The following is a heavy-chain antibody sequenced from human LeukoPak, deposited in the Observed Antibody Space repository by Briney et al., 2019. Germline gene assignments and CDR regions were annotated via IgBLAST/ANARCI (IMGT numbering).Heavy chain of an antibody. V-gene: IGHV1-18*01. CDR1: GYTFTSYG. D-gene: IGHD3-22*01. CDR3: ASNSHNYYDSSGHIDY. CDR2: ISAYNGNT. J-gene: IGHJ4*02. Sequence: AAVKVSCKASGYTFTSYGISWVRQAPEQGLEWMGWISAYNGNTNYAQKLQGRVTMTTDTSTSTAYMELSSLRSEDTAVYYCASNSHNYYDSSGHIDYWGQGTLVTVSS.